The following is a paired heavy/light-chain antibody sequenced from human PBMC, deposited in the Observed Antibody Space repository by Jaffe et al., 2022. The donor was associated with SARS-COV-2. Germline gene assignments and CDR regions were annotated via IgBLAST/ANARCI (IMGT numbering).Heavy chain of an antibody. Sequence: EVQLVESGGGLVQPGGSLRLSCAASGFTFSSYSMNWVRQAPGKGLEWVSYISSSSSTIYYADSVKGRFTISRDNAKNSLYLQMNSLRDEDTAVYYCARDGDSSGYSDVAFDYWGQGTLVTVSS. V-gene: IGHV3-48*02. D-gene: IGHD3-22*01. J-gene: IGHJ4*02. CDR2: ISSSSSTI. CDR1: GFTFSSYS. CDR3: ARDGDSSGYSDVAFDY.
Light chain of an antibody. CDR1: QSIGSS. CDR2: YAS. J-gene: IGKJ4*01. Sequence: EIVLTQSPDFQSVTPKEKVTITCRASQSIGSSLHWYQQKPDQSPKLLIKYASQSFSGVPSRFSGSGSGTDFTLTINSLEAEDAATYYCHQGVTFGGGTKVEIK. V-gene: IGKV6-21*01. CDR3: HQGVT.